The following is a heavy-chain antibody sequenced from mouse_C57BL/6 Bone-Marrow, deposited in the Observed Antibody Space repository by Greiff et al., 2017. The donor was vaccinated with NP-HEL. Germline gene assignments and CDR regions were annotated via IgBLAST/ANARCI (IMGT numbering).Heavy chain of an antibody. D-gene: IGHD1-2*01. CDR1: GYTFTSYW. V-gene: IGHV1-72*01. J-gene: IGHJ4*01. Sequence: QVQLQQPGAELVKPGASVKLSCKASGYTFTSYWMHWVKQRPGRGLEWIGRIDPNSGGTKYNEKFKSKATLTVDKPSSTAYMQLRSLTSEDSAVYYCARRHYYGLYYAMDYWGQGTSVTVSS. CDR2: IDPNSGGT. CDR3: ARRHYYGLYYAMDY.